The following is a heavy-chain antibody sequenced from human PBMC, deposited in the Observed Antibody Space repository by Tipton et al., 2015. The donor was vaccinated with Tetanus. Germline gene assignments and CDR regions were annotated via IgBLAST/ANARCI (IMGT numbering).Heavy chain of an antibody. D-gene: IGHD3-16*01. CDR1: GGSISTGGYS. CDR2: IYDSGNT. CDR3: ARHHPPRGFPYGGLHP. V-gene: IGHV4-31*03. J-gene: IGHJ5*02. Sequence: LRLSCTVSGGSISTGGYSWNWIRQPPGKGLEWIGYIYDSGNTLYNPSLKSRVTISVDASKTQFSLKLTSVTAADTAVYYCARHHPPRGFPYGGLHPWGQGTLVTVSS.